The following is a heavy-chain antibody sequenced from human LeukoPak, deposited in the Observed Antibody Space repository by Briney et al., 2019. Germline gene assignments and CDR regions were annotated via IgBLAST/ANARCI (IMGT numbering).Heavy chain of an antibody. CDR1: GFTFSSYA. CDR2: ISGSGGST. D-gene: IGHD1-14*01. CDR3: ARGHHSMDV. J-gene: IGHJ6*02. Sequence: GGSLRLSCAASGFTFSSYAMSWVRQAPGTGLEWVSAISGSGGSTYYADSVKGRFTISRDNAKNSLYLQMNSLRAEDTAVYFCARGHHSMDVWGQGTTVTVS. V-gene: IGHV3-23*01.